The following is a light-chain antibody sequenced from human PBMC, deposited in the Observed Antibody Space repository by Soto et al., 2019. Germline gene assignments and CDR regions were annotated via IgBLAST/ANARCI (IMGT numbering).Light chain of an antibody. Sequence: QSVLTQPPSVSAAPGQKVTISCSGSSSNIGNNFVSWYQQLPGTAPKLLIYDNNKRPSGIPDRFSGSKSGTSATLGITGLQTGDEADYYCGTWDNSLSAFVFGAATKLTGL. CDR1: SSNIGNNF. J-gene: IGLJ1*01. CDR3: GTWDNSLSAFV. CDR2: DNN. V-gene: IGLV1-51*01.